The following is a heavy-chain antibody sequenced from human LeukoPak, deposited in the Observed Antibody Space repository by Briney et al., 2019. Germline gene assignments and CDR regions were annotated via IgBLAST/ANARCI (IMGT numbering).Heavy chain of an antibody. J-gene: IGHJ4*02. Sequence: GGSLRLSCAASGFTFDDYAMHWVRQAPGKGLEWVSAISGSGGSTYYADSVKGRFTISRDNSKNTLYLQMNSLRAEDTAVYYCAKGDYYYDSSGYLFDYWGQGTLVTVSS. D-gene: IGHD3-22*01. CDR1: GFTFDDYA. CDR2: ISGSGGST. V-gene: IGHV3-23*01. CDR3: AKGDYYYDSSGYLFDY.